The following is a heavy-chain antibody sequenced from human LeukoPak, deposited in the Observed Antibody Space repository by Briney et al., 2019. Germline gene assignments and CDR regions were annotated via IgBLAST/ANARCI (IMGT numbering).Heavy chain of an antibody. Sequence: AAGTLRLSCAASGFTFSNYEMNWVRQAPGKELEGVSYISNSGSTIYYTDSVKGRFTISRDNAKNSLYLQMNSLRAEDTAVYYCASWQWLGPSPDYWGQGTPVTASS. J-gene: IGHJ4*02. CDR1: GFTFSNYE. CDR3: ASWQWLGPSPDY. D-gene: IGHD6-19*01. CDR2: ISNSGSTI. V-gene: IGHV3-48*03.